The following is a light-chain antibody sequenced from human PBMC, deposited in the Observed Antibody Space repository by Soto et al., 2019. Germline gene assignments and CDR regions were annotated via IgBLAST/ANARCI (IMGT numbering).Light chain of an antibody. V-gene: IGLV1-40*01. J-gene: IGLJ1*01. CDR1: TSNIGAGYD. Sequence: QSVLTQPPSVSGALGQRVTISCTGITSNIGAGYDVHWYQLLPGRAPKLLIYGNTNRPSGVPARFSGSKSATSASLAITGLQAEDEAIYYCQSYDNTLSGTSYVYGTGTKVPVL. CDR2: GNT. CDR3: QSYDNTLSGTSYV.